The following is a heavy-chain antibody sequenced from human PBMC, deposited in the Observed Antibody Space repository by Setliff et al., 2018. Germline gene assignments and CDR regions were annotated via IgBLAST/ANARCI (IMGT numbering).Heavy chain of an antibody. D-gene: IGHD3-3*01. Sequence: ASVKVSCKASGFTLTSYPIHWVRQAPGQRLEWMGWINPGNGNRKYSQRFQGRVTITRDTSASTVFLELSTLRSEDTAVYYCTRDFLGATASFDIWGQGTMVTVS. V-gene: IGHV1-3*01. J-gene: IGHJ3*02. CDR3: TRDFLGATASFDI. CDR2: INPGNGNR. CDR1: GFTLTSYP.